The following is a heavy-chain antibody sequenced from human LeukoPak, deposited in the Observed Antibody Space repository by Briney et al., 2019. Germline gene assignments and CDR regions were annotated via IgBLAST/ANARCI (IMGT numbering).Heavy chain of an antibody. CDR1: GFTFSRHW. D-gene: IGHD3-22*01. CDR3: ATPLDYYDRSDSHQGGD. Sequence: GGSLRLSCAASGFTFSRHWMTWVRQAPGKGLEWVANIKHDGSEKNYVDSVKGRFTISRDNAKNSLYLQLNSLRAEDTAVYYCATPLDYYDRSDSHQGGDWGQGTLVTVSS. V-gene: IGHV3-7*03. J-gene: IGHJ4*02. CDR2: IKHDGSEK.